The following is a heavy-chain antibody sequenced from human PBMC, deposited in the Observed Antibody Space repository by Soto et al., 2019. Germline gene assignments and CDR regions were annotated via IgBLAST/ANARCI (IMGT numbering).Heavy chain of an antibody. Sequence: QVRLVQSGAEVKKPGASVKVSCKASGYTFTSYDINWVRQATGQGLEWMGWMNPNSGNTGYAQKFQGRVTMTRNTSISTAYMELSSLRSEDTAVYYCATTLWDTDYYYYGMDVWGQGTTVTVSS. CDR1: GYTFTSYD. CDR2: MNPNSGNT. CDR3: ATTLWDTDYYYYGMDV. D-gene: IGHD1-26*01. J-gene: IGHJ6*02. V-gene: IGHV1-8*01.